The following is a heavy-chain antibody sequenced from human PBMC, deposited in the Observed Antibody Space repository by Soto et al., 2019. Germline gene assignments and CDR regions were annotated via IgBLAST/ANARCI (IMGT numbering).Heavy chain of an antibody. CDR3: ARRGTMVRGVIDY. V-gene: IGHV4-34*01. CDR2: INHSGST. Sequence: PSETMSLTCAVYGGSFSGYYWRWIRQTPGKGLEWIGEINHSGSTNYNPSLKSRVTISVDTSKNQFSLKLSSVTAADTAVYYCARRGTMVRGVIDYWGQGTLVTVSS. J-gene: IGHJ4*02. CDR1: GGSFSGYY. D-gene: IGHD3-10*01.